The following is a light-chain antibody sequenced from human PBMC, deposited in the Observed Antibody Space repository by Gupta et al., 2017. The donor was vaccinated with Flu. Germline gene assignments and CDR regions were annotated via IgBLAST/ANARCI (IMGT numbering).Light chain of an antibody. CDR3: QQYGSSAST. J-gene: IGKJ2*01. CDR1: RSSDNNL. CDR2: GAS. V-gene: IGKV3-20*01. Sequence: ERTTISCWGSRSSDNNLLAWYQQKPGQAPRLLIYGASSRTTGIPGRFSGSGSGTDFTLTISRLESEDFAVYSCQQYGSSASTFGQGTKLEIK.